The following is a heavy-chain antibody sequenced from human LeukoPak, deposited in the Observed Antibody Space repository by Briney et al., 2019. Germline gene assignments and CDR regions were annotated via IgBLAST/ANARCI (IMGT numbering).Heavy chain of an antibody. D-gene: IGHD4-17*01. Sequence: GGSLRLSCAASGFTVSNNYMSWVRQAPGKGLEWVSLIYGVGTTYYADSVKGRFTISSDSSKNTLYLQMNSLRAEDTAVYYCARAPNYGDYGGQWGRGTLVTVSS. CDR3: ARAPNYGDYGGQ. CDR2: IYGVGTT. J-gene: IGHJ4*02. V-gene: IGHV3-53*01. CDR1: GFTVSNNY.